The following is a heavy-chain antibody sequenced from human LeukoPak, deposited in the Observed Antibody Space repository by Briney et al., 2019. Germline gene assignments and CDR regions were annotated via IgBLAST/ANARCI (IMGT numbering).Heavy chain of an antibody. J-gene: IGHJ6*03. CDR3: ARARGYCSGGSCSGYYYYYMDV. D-gene: IGHD2-15*01. CDR1: GYTFTGYY. CDR2: INPNSGGT. V-gene: IGHV1-2*02. Sequence: ASVKVSCKASGYTFTGYYMHWVRQAPGQGLEWMGWINPNSGGTNYAQKFQGRVTMTRDTSISTAYMELSRLRSDDTAVYYCARARGYCSGGSCSGYYYYYMDVWGKGTTVTVSS.